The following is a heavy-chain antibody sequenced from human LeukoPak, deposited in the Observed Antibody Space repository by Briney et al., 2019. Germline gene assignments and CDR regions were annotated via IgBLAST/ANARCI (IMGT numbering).Heavy chain of an antibody. CDR1: GFTVSNNY. Sequence: PGGSLKLSCTASGFTVSNNYVNWVRQAPGKGLEWVSVIYSGGSTYYADSVKGRFTISRDNAKNSLYLQMNSLRAEDTAVYYCARVLYDAFDIWGQGTMVTVSS. J-gene: IGHJ3*02. CDR3: ARVLYDAFDI. CDR2: IYSGGST. V-gene: IGHV3-53*01.